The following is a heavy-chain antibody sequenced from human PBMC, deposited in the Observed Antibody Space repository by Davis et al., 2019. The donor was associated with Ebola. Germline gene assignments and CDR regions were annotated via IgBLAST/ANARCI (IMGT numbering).Heavy chain of an antibody. CDR1: GFTFSDYY. Sequence: GESLKISCAASGFTFSDYYMSWIRQAPGKGLEWVSTFGTSGDTFYADSVKGRFTISRDNAKNSLFLQMNSLRDEDTAVYYCARDGYSNDWGDYWGQGTLVTASS. CDR3: ARDGYSNDWGDY. CDR2: FGTSGDT. D-gene: IGHD6-19*01. V-gene: IGHV3-69-1*01. J-gene: IGHJ4*02.